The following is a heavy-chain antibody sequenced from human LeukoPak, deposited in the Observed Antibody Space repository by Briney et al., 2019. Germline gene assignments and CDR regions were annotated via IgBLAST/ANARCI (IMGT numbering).Heavy chain of an antibody. CDR2: ISDSGGGT. D-gene: IGHD3-16*01. CDR1: GFTFSNFA. J-gene: IGHJ4*02. Sequence: GGSLRLSCAASGFTFSNFAMSWVRQARGKGLQWVSAISDSGGGTFYADSVKGRFTISRDNSKNTLYLQMNSLRAEDTAVYYCAKVGVGWVAFEYWGQGTLVTVSS. V-gene: IGHV3-23*01. CDR3: AKVGVGWVAFEY.